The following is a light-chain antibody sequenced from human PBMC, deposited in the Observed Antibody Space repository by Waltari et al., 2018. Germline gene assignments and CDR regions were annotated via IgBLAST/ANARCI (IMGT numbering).Light chain of an antibody. CDR3: ETGGHGTWV. CDR1: SGHSSNV. J-gene: IGLJ3*02. V-gene: IGLV4-69*01. CDR2: VNSDGSH. Sequence: QLVVTQSPSASAPLGASVKLTCTLSSGHSSNVIAWLQQRPEKGPRYLMKVNSDGSHSKGDESPDRFSVSSSGAERYLTISSLQSDDGADYYCETGGHGTWVFGGGTKLTVL.